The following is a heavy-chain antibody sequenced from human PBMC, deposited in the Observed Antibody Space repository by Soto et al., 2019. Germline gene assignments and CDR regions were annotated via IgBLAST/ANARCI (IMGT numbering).Heavy chain of an antibody. Sequence: SETLSLTCTVSGGSVSSGSYYWSWIRQPPGKGLEWIGYIYYSGSTNYNPSLKSRVTISVDTSKNQFSLKLSSVTAADTAVYYCAREGMDSGYDLGYFDYWGQGTLVTVSS. V-gene: IGHV4-61*01. CDR2: IYYSGST. D-gene: IGHD5-12*01. J-gene: IGHJ4*02. CDR1: GGSVSSGSYY. CDR3: AREGMDSGYDLGYFDY.